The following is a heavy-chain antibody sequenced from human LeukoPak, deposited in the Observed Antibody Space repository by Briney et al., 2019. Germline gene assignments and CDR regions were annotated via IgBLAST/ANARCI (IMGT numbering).Heavy chain of an antibody. V-gene: IGHV4-38-2*02. D-gene: IGHD3-22*01. CDR3: ARDGYYYDGTFEY. J-gene: IGHJ4*02. CDR2: ISHSGSS. CDR1: GYSISSGHF. Sequence: PSETLSLTCAVSGYSISSGHFWAWIRQAPGKGPEWIGSISHSGSSYSNPSLKSRVIVSVDTSNNQFSLRLTSVTAADTATYYCARDGYYYDGTFEYWGQGIRVAVSS.